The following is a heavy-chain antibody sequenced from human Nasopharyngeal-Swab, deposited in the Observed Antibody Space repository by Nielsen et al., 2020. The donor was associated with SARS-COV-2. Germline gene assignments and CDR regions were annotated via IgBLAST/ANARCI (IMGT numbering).Heavy chain of an antibody. D-gene: IGHD6-6*01. V-gene: IGHV1-3*01. CDR3: ARDSVYSSSSYYYGMDV. CDR1: GCTFTSYA. CDR2: INAGNGNT. Sequence: ASVKVSCKASGCTFTSYAMHWVRQAPGQRLEWMGWINAGNGNTKYSQKFQGRVTITRDTSASTAYMELSSLSSEDTAVYYCARDSVYSSSSYYYGMDVWGQGTTVTVSS. J-gene: IGHJ6*02.